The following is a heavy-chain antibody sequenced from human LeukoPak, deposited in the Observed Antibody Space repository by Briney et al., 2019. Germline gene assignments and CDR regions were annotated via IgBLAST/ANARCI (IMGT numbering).Heavy chain of an antibody. D-gene: IGHD4-17*01. Sequence: PSETLSLTCTVSGASISNYCWSWIRQPAGDGLEWIGRIHSSGSTNYNPSLKIPVTVSLDTSKTQFSLKLSSVTAADTAVYYCARDVDGDHDYWGQGTLVTVSS. CDR1: GASISNYC. CDR3: ARDVDGDHDY. J-gene: IGHJ4*02. CDR2: IHSSGST. V-gene: IGHV4-4*07.